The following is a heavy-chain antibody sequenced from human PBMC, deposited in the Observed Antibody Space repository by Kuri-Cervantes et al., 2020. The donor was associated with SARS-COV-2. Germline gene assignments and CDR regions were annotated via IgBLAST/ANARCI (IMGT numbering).Heavy chain of an antibody. CDR2: IRSKAYGGTT. CDR1: GFTFGDYA. V-gene: IGHV3-49*04. D-gene: IGHD3-3*01. CDR3: TRDNFWSGYSGY. J-gene: IGHJ4*02. Sequence: GGSLRLSCTASGFTFGDYAMSWVRQAPGKGLEWVGFIRSKAYGGTTEYAASVKGRFTISRDDSKSIAYLQMNSLKTEGTAVHYCTRDNFWSGYSGYWGQGTLVTVSS.